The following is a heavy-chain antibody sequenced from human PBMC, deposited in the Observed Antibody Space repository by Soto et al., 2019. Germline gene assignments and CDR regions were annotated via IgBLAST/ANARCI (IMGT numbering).Heavy chain of an antibody. J-gene: IGHJ6*03. V-gene: IGHV3-15*01. D-gene: IGHD5-18*01. CDR2: IKSKTDGGTT. Sequence: GGSLRLSCAASGFTFSNAWMSWVRQAPGKGLEWVGCIKSKTDGGTTDYAAPVKGRFTISRDDSKNTLYLQMNSLKTEDTAVYYCTLQLRHYYCYYKAVWGKGTTVTVSS. CDR3: TLQLRHYYCYYKAV. CDR1: GFTFSNAW.